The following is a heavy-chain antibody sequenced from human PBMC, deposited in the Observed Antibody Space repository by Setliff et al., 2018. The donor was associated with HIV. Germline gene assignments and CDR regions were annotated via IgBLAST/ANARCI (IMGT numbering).Heavy chain of an antibody. V-gene: IGHV1-2*02. J-gene: IGHJ6*02. CDR2: INPNSGGT. CDR3: ARSARDCSGGSCYLPFFYYYGMDV. D-gene: IGHD2-15*01. CDR1: GYTFTGYY. Sequence: SVKVSCKASGYTFTGYYMHWVRQAPGQGLEWMGWINPNSGGTNYAQKFQGRVTMTRDTSISTAYMELSRLRSDDTAVYYCARSARDCSGGSCYLPFFYYYGMDVWGQGTTVTVSS.